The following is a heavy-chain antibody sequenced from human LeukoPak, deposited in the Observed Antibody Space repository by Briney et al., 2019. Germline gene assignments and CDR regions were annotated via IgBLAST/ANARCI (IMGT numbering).Heavy chain of an antibody. J-gene: IGHJ4*02. CDR3: ARGRAYKQLITTYYFDY. CDR1: GGTFSRYA. Sequence: ASVKVSCKASGGTFSRYAISWVRQAPGQGLEWMGGIIPIFGTANYAQKFQGRVTITADESTSTAYMELSSLRSEDTAVYYCARGRAYKQLITTYYFDYWGQGTLVTVSS. CDR2: IIPIFGTA. V-gene: IGHV1-69*13. D-gene: IGHD3-16*01.